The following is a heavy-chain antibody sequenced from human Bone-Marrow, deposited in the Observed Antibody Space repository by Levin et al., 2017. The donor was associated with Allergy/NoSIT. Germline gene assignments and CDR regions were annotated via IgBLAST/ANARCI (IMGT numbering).Heavy chain of an antibody. Sequence: PGGSLRLSCAASGFTFDDYAMHWVRQVPGKGLEWVSGISWKSDAIGYADSVKGRFTISRDNAKNSLFLQMNGLTVDDTALYYCAKGYSYDSNAFHIWGPGTMVTVSS. CDR2: ISWKSDAI. V-gene: IGHV3-9*01. CDR1: GFTFDDYA. CDR3: AKGYSYDSNAFHI. D-gene: IGHD5-18*01. J-gene: IGHJ3*02.